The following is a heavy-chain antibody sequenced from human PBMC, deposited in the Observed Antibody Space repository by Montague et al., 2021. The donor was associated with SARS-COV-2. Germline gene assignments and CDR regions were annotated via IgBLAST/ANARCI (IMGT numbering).Heavy chain of an antibody. Sequence: SLRLSCAASGFTFSDYYMSWIRQAPGKGLEWVSYISSSSSYTNYADSVKGRFTISRDNAKNSLYLQMNSLRAEDTAVYYCARSVDTAMVPLYYYYYYGMDVWGQGTTVTVSS. CDR1: GFTFSDYY. CDR3: ARSVDTAMVPLYYYYYYGMDV. J-gene: IGHJ6*02. V-gene: IGHV3-11*06. CDR2: ISSSSSYT. D-gene: IGHD5-18*01.